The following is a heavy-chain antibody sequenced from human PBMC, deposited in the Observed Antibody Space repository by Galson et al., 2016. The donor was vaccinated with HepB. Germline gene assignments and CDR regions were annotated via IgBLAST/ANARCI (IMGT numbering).Heavy chain of an antibody. V-gene: IGHV3-47*02. J-gene: IGHJ5*02. Sequence: SLRLSCAASGFAFSSYVLHWVRRAPGKGPEWVSAIGTGGDTYYADSVMGRFTISRDNAKKSLYLQMNSMIAEDMAVYYCARGKAYYYGSGSYYCCYWGRGRGSGEDAKKSGWFQSDSRVAESVVGDLGSRGEALYFVSVSVYCGSWGQGTLVPVPS. CDR2: IGTGGDT. D-gene: IGHD3-10*01. CDR1: GFAFSSYV. CDR3: ARGKAYYYGSGSYYCCYWGRGRGSGEDAKKSGWFQSDSRVAESVVGDLGSRGEALYFVSVSVYCGS.